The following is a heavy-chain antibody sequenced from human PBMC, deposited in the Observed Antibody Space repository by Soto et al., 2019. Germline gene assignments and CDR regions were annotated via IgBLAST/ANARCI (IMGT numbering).Heavy chain of an antibody. J-gene: IGHJ4*02. CDR2: ARNDPRARTT. CDR3: VSGLHY. Sequence: EMQLVESGGGLVQPGGSLRLSCVGSGFTFSDHHMEWVRQAPGKGLEWIGRARNDPRARTTQHAASVRGRFTTSSDVSKNSVYLHVSSLKIANTVIFLCVSGLHYWGRGTLVTVSS. V-gene: IGHV3-72*01. CDR1: GFTFSDHH.